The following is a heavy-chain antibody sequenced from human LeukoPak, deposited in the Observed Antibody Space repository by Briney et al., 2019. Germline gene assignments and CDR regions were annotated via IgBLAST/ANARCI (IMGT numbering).Heavy chain of an antibody. Sequence: GGSLRLPCAASGFTVSSNYMSWVRQAPGKGLEWVSVIYSGGSTYYADSVKGRFTISRDNSKNTLYLQMNSLRAEDTAVYYCARDRSWYYYDSPTNDAFDIWGQGTMVTVSS. J-gene: IGHJ3*02. CDR2: IYSGGST. V-gene: IGHV3-66*02. CDR1: GFTVSSNY. D-gene: IGHD3-22*01. CDR3: ARDRSWYYYDSPTNDAFDI.